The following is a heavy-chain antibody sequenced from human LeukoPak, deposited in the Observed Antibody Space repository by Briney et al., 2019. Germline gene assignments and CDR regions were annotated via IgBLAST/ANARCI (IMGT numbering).Heavy chain of an antibody. Sequence: SETLSLTCAVYGGSFSGYYWSWIRQPPGKGLEWIGEINHSGSTNYNPSLKSRVTISVDTSRNQFSLKLSSVTAADTAVYYCARHRHRVTVVRGVICEWFDPWGQGTLVTVSS. CDR2: INHSGST. CDR1: GGSFSGYY. D-gene: IGHD3-10*01. J-gene: IGHJ5*02. V-gene: IGHV4-34*01. CDR3: ARHRHRVTVVRGVICEWFDP.